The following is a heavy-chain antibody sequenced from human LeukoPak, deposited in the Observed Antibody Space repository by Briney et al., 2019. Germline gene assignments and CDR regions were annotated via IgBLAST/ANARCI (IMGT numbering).Heavy chain of an antibody. CDR2: ISGSGGTT. Sequence: GGSLRLSCAASGFTFSSYAMNWVRQAPGKGLEWVSGISGSGGTTYYADSVKGRFTISRDNSKNTLYLQMNSLRVEDTAVYYCAKQVLSASGSPDYWGQGTLVTVSS. CDR1: GFTFSSYA. CDR3: AKQVLSASGSPDY. V-gene: IGHV3-23*01. D-gene: IGHD3-10*01. J-gene: IGHJ4*02.